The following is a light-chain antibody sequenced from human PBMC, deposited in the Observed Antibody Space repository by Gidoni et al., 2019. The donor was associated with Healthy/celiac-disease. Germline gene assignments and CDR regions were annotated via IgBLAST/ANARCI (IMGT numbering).Light chain of an antibody. J-gene: IGKJ1*01. CDR2: GAS. V-gene: IGKV3-20*01. CDR1: QSVSSSY. Sequence: DIVLTQSPGTLSLSPGERATLSCRASQSVSSSYLAWYQQKPGQAPRLLIYGASSRATGIPDRFSGSGSGTDFTLTISRLEPEDFAVYYCQQYGSSPTWTFGQXTKVEIK. CDR3: QQYGSSPTWT.